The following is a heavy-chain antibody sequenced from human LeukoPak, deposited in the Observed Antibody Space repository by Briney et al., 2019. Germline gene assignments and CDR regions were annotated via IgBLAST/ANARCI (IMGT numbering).Heavy chain of an antibody. CDR1: GFTFNDHA. CDR2: ISWNSGSI. Sequence: GGSLRLSCAASGFTFNDHAMHWVRQAPGKGLGWVSGISWNSGSIGYADSVKGRFTISRDNAKNSLYLQTNSLRAEDTALYYCAKALTTVVTRGAFDIWGQGTMVTVSS. V-gene: IGHV3-9*01. CDR3: AKALTTVVTRGAFDI. J-gene: IGHJ3*02. D-gene: IGHD4-23*01.